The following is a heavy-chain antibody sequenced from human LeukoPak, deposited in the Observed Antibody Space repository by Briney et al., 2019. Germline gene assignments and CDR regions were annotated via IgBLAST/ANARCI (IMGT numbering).Heavy chain of an antibody. CDR2: INPNSGGT. D-gene: IGHD2-15*01. CDR3: AREHNIVVVVAATGLDAFDI. V-gene: IGHV1-2*02. Sequence: GASVKVSCKASGYTFTGYYMHWVRQAPGQGLEWMGWINPNSGGTNYAQKFQGRVTMTTDTSTSTAYMELRSLRSDDTAVYYCAREHNIVVVVAATGLDAFDIWGQGTMVTVSS. J-gene: IGHJ3*02. CDR1: GYTFTGYY.